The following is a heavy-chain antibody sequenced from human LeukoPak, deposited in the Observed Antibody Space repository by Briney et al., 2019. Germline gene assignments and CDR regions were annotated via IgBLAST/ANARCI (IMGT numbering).Heavy chain of an antibody. D-gene: IGHD6-6*01. CDR2: IIPIFGTA. CDR3: VGDSSSKQYNWFDP. J-gene: IGHJ5*02. Sequence: ASVKVSCKASGGTFSSYAISWVRQAPGQGLEWMGGIIPIFGTANYAQKFQGRVTITADKSTSTAYMELSSLRSEDTAVYYCVGDSSSKQYNWFDPWGQGTLVTVSS. V-gene: IGHV1-69*06. CDR1: GGTFSSYA.